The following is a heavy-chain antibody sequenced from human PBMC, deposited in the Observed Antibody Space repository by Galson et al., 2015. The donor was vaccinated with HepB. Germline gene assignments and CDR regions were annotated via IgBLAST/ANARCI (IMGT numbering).Heavy chain of an antibody. CDR1: GFTFSSYR. CDR3: AKLIHFPGIGVDS. V-gene: IGHV3-74*01. D-gene: IGHD2-8*01. Sequence: SLRLSCAASGFTFSSYRMHWVRQAPGKGPVWVSRISSDGSSISYADSVKGRFTTSRDNAKNTLYLQMNSLRAEDTAVYYCAKLIHFPGIGVDSWGQGTLVTVSS. J-gene: IGHJ4*02. CDR2: ISSDGSSI.